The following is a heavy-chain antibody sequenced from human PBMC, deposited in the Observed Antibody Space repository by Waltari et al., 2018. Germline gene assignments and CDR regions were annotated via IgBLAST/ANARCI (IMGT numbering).Heavy chain of an antibody. CDR1: AASIRSDFFP. D-gene: IGHD3-10*01. CDR2: IDPTRST. Sequence: QLQLQESGSGLVRPSHTLSLTCAVSAASIRSDFFPWTWIRQPPGKGLEWIGYIDPTRSTHYNPSLKSRVTISVDESKNQISLRLTSVTAADTAVYYCARDFDGGAPWYFDLWGRGTLVTVS. CDR3: ARDFDGGAPWYFDL. J-gene: IGHJ2*01. V-gene: IGHV4-30-2*01.